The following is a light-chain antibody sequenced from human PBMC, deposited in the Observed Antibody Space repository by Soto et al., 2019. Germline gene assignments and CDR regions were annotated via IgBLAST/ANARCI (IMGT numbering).Light chain of an antibody. Sequence: QSVLTQPPSVSAAPGQKVTISYSGNSSNIGNNYVSWYQQLPGTAPKLLIYENNKRPSGIPDRFSGSKSGTSATLGITGLQTGDEADYFCGTWDSSLSAVVFGGGTKLTVL. CDR2: ENN. CDR1: SSNIGNNY. J-gene: IGLJ2*01. V-gene: IGLV1-51*02. CDR3: GTWDSSLSAVV.